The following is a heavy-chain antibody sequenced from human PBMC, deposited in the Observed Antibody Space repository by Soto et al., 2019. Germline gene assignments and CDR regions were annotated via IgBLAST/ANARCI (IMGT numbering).Heavy chain of an antibody. V-gene: IGHV5-51*01. D-gene: IGHD2-2*01. J-gene: IGHJ4*01. CDR2: IFPGDSDT. CDR3: AGGYCTSISCYFTFNY. Sequence: GESLKISCKGSGYNFSNHWIGWVRQMPGKGLEWMGVIFPGDSDTRYSPSFQGQVTISADKSISTAYLHWNNLRASDTAMYYCAGGYCTSISCYFTFNYWAQGTLVTVSS. CDR1: GYNFSNHW.